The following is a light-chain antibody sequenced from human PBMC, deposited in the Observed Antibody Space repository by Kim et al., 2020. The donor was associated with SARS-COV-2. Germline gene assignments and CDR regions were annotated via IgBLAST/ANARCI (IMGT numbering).Light chain of an antibody. CDR2: RNN. J-gene: IGLJ3*02. V-gene: IGLV1-47*01. CDR1: SSNIGSNY. CDR3: AAWDDSLFGWV. Sequence: GQRVTISCSGSSSNIGSNYVYWYQQLPGTAPKLLIYRNNQRPSGVPDRFSGSKSGTSASLAISELRSEDEADYYCAAWDDSLFGWVFGGGTQLTVL.